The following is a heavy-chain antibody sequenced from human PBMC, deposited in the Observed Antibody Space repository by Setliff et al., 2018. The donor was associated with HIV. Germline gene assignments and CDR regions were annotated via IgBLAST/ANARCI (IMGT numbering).Heavy chain of an antibody. J-gene: IGHJ6*03. V-gene: IGHV1-69*13. D-gene: IGHD2-15*01. CDR3: ARGLPDEVVAATTRFYYYDMDV. Sequence: SVKVSCKASGGAFSRYAISWVRQAPGQGLEWMGGIIPIFGTANYAQKFQGRVTITADESTSTAYMELSSLRSEDTAVYYCARGLPDEVVAATTRFYYYDMDVWGKGTTVTVSS. CDR1: GGAFSRYA. CDR2: IIPIFGTA.